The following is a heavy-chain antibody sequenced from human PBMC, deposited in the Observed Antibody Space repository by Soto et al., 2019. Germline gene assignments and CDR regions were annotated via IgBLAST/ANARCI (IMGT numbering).Heavy chain of an antibody. CDR1: GGSFSGYY. CDR3: ARSKGTTSWTSPIFDY. CDR2: MYNSGST. V-gene: IGHV4-59*01. J-gene: IGHJ4*02. Sequence: SETLSLTCAVYGGSFSGYYWSWIRQPPGKGLEWIGYMYNSGSTNYNPSLNSRVTISLDTSKNQFSLKLNSVTAADTAVYYCARSKGTTSWTSPIFDYWGQGTLVTVSS. D-gene: IGHD2-2*01.